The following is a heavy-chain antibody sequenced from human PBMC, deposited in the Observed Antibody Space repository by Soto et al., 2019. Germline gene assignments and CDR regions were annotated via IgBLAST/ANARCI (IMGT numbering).Heavy chain of an antibody. J-gene: IGHJ3*02. D-gene: IGHD4-4*01. Sequence: EVQLVESGGGLVQPGGSLRLSCAASGFTFSSYWMHWVRQAPGKGLVWVSRINSDGISTTYADSVKGRFTISRDNAKNPLFLQMNSLRAEDTAVYHCAKADYRARGAFDIWGQGTMVTVPS. V-gene: IGHV3-74*01. CDR1: GFTFSSYW. CDR3: AKADYRARGAFDI. CDR2: INSDGIST.